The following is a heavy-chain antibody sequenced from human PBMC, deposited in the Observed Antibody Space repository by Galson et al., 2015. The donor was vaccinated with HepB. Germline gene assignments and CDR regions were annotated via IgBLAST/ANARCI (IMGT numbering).Heavy chain of an antibody. CDR2: ISSDGNTR. CDR3: ARRLVPGSGAWYGLGY. D-gene: IGHD6-19*01. V-gene: IGHV3-30*14. CDR1: GFTFSSYA. Sequence: SLRLSCAASGFTFSSYAMHWVRQAPGKGLEWVAVISSDGNTRFYADSVRGRFTVSRDNSKNTVNLQMNSLRPDDTSLYYCARRLVPGSGAWYGLGYWGQGTLVTVSS. J-gene: IGHJ4*02.